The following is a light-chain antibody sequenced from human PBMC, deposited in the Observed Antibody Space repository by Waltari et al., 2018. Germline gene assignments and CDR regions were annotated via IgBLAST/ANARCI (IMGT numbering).Light chain of an antibody. J-gene: IGKJ1*01. CDR1: QSMSTW. V-gene: IGKV1-5*03. Sequence: DIQMTQSPSTLSASLGDRVPITCRARQSMSTWLPWDQQKPGKAPILLIYKASTLESGVPSRFSGSGSGTEFTLTISSLQPDDFATYYCQQYNSYSGTFGQGTKVEIK. CDR3: QQYNSYSGT. CDR2: KAS.